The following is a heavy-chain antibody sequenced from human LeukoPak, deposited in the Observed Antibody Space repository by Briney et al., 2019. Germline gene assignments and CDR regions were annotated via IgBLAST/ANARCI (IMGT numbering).Heavy chain of an antibody. CDR2: IYPGDSDR. D-gene: IGHD1-26*01. CDR3: ARLTWDQYFFDF. Sequence: EESLKISCRGSGYTFSNYWIGWVRQMPGKGLEWMAIIYPGDSDRRYSPSFQGQVTISADRSIRTAYLQWSSLKASDTAIYYCARLTWDQYFFDFWGQGTQVTVSS. V-gene: IGHV5-51*01. CDR1: GYTFSNYW. J-gene: IGHJ4*01.